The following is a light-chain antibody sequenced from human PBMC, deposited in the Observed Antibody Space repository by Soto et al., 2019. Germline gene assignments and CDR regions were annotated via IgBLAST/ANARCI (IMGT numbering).Light chain of an antibody. V-gene: IGLV1-47*02. CDR1: GSNIGTNY. CDR2: SNN. CDR3: AAWDDSLSGYV. J-gene: IGLJ1*01. Sequence: QSALPQPPSVSGAPGQRVTISCTGSGSNIGTNYVYWYQQLPGTAPKLLIYSNNQRPSGVPDRFSGSKSGTSASLAISGLRSEDEADYYCAAWDDSLSGYVFGTGTKVTVL.